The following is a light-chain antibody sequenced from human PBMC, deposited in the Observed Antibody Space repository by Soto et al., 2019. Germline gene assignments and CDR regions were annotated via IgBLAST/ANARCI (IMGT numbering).Light chain of an antibody. V-gene: IGKV1-33*01. CDR3: QQYDNLPIT. Sequence: DIQMTQSPSSLSASVGDRVTITCQASQAISNYLNWYQQKPGKAPKLLIYDASNWETGVPSRFSGSGSGTDFTFTISSLQPEDIATYYCQQYDNLPITFGQGTRLEIK. CDR2: DAS. J-gene: IGKJ5*01. CDR1: QAISNY.